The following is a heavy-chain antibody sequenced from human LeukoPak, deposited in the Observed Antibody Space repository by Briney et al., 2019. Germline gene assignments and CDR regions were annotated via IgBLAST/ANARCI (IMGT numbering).Heavy chain of an antibody. D-gene: IGHD6-13*01. J-gene: IGHJ4*02. CDR1: GGSISGSSYY. CDR2: KDYTGST. Sequence: SETLSLTCTVSGGSISGSSYYWGWIRQPPGKGLEWIGNKDYTGSTYHNPYLKIRVTISVDTSRNQFSLRLSSLTAADTAVYYCARHAEYSSSWYLSDFDYWGQGTLVTVSS. CDR3: ARHAEYSSSWYLSDFDY. V-gene: IGHV4-39*01.